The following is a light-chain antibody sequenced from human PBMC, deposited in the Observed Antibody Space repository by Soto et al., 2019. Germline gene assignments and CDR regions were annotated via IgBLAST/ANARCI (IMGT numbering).Light chain of an antibody. CDR2: AAS. V-gene: IGKV1-5*01. J-gene: IGKJ1*01. Sequence: DVQMTQSPSSLSASVGDRVTITCRASQSIKKSLNWYQQKPGKAPKLLIFAASGLETGVPSRFSGSGSGTEFTLTISSLQPDDFATYYCQQYNRYSRTFGQGTTVAIK. CDR1: QSIKKS. CDR3: QQYNRYSRT.